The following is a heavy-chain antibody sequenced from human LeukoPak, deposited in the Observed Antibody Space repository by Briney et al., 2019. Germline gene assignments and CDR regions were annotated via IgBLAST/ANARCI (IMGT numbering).Heavy chain of an antibody. CDR3: ASGDAFSGDH. V-gene: IGHV3-7*01. Sequence: GGSLRLSCVASGFTFSNYWMSWVRQAPGRGLELVANINRDGSEEYYVDSVKGRFTISRDNTKNSLYVQMNSLKAEDTAVYYCASGDAFSGDHWGQGALVTVSS. J-gene: IGHJ4*02. CDR1: GFTFSNYW. D-gene: IGHD3-10*01. CDR2: INRDGSEE.